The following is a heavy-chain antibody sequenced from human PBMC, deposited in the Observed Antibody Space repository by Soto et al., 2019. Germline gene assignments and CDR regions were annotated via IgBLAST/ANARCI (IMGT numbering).Heavy chain of an antibody. Sequence: SETLSLTCTVSGGSISSYYWSWIRQHPGKGLDWIGYIYYSGSTNYNPSLKSRVPISVDTSKNQFSLKLSSVTAADTAVYYCARAKAPLYSSSWYWFDPWGQGTLVTVSS. J-gene: IGHJ5*02. CDR2: IYYSGST. CDR1: GGSISSYY. D-gene: IGHD6-13*01. CDR3: ARAKAPLYSSSWYWFDP. V-gene: IGHV4-59*08.